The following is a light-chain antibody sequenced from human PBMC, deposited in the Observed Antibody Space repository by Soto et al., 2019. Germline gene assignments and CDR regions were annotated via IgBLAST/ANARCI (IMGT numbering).Light chain of an antibody. CDR2: GAS. J-gene: IGKJ4*01. Sequence: EIVLTQSPGTLSLSPGERATLSCRASQSVSSSYLGWYQQKPGQAPRLLIYGASNRATGIPDRFSGSGSGTDFTLTISRLEPEEFAVYYCQQYGTSPLTFGGGTKVEIK. CDR3: QQYGTSPLT. CDR1: QSVSSSY. V-gene: IGKV3-20*01.